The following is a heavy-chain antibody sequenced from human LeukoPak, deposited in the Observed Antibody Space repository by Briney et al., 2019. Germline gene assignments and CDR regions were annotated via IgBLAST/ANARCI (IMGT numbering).Heavy chain of an antibody. J-gene: IGHJ4*02. D-gene: IGHD2-21*01. CDR1: GYTFTGYY. CDR2: INPNSSGT. Sequence: ASVKVSCKASGYTFTGYYMHWVRQAPGQGLEWMGWINPNSSGTNCAQKFQGRVTMTRDTSISTAYMELSRLRPDDTAVYYCARDRGCGSLDYWGQGTLVTVSS. V-gene: IGHV1-2*02. CDR3: ARDRGCGSLDY.